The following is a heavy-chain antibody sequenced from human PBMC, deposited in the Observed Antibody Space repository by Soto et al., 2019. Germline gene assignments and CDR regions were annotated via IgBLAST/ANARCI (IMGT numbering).Heavy chain of an antibody. V-gene: IGHV4-30-2*01. Sequence: SETLSLTCAVSGGSISSGGYSWSWIRQPPGKGLEWIGYIYHSGSTYYNPSLKSRVTISVDRSKNQFSLKLSSVTAADTAVYYCASGGPPPDWFDPWGQGTLVTVSS. CDR2: IYHSGST. J-gene: IGHJ5*02. CDR1: GGSISSGGYS. CDR3: ASGGPPPDWFDP.